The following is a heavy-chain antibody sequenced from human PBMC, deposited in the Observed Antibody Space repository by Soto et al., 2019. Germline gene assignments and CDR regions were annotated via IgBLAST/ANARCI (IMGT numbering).Heavy chain of an antibody. CDR3: AKSIVGDYYGVGYYNDGLDV. CDR2: ISGSGGST. D-gene: IGHD2-21*02. J-gene: IGHJ6*02. CDR1: GFTFSSYA. V-gene: IGHV3-23*01. Sequence: EVQLLESGGDLVQPGGSLRLSCAASGFTFSSYAMSWVRQAPGKGLEWVSAISGSGGSTYYADSVKGRFTSTRDNSKTTLYLQMNSLRAEDTAVYYCAKSIVGDYYGVGYYNDGLDVWGQGTTVTVSS.